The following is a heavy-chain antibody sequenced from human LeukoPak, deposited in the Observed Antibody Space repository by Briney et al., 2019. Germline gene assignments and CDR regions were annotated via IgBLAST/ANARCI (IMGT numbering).Heavy chain of an antibody. Sequence: SVKVSCKASGYTFTSYGISWVRQAPGQGLEWMGWISAYNGNTNYAQKLQGRVTMTTGTSTSTAYMELRSLRSDDTAVYYCARDYGIAVAGFFSVGGFRMDVWGQGTTVTVSS. CDR2: ISAYNGNT. V-gene: IGHV1-18*01. J-gene: IGHJ6*02. CDR3: ARDYGIAVAGFFSVGGFRMDV. CDR1: GYTFTSYG. D-gene: IGHD6-19*01.